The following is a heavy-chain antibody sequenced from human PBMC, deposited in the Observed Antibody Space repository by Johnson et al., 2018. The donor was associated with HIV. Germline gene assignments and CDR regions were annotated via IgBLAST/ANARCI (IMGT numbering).Heavy chain of an antibody. D-gene: IGHD1-26*01. V-gene: IGHV3-23*04. J-gene: IGHJ3*02. CDR1: GFTFRSYA. CDR3: AKGFGASSGAFDI. Sequence: VQLVESGGGVMQPGKSLRLSCEASGFTFRSYAMHWVRQAPGKGLEWVSTISGSGGSTYYADSVKGRFTISRDNSKNTLYLQMNSLRAEDTAVYYCAKGFGASSGAFDIWGQGTMVTVSS. CDR2: ISGSGGST.